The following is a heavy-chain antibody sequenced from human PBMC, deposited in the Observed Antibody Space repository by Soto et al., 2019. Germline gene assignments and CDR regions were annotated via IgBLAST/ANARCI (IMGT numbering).Heavy chain of an antibody. CDR3: ARVSSYCDGDCPDYFYY. J-gene: IGHJ4*02. CDR2: IYYSGST. V-gene: IGHV4-59*01. D-gene: IGHD2-21*01. Sequence: SETRSLTCTVSGGSISSYYWSWIRQPPGKGLEWIGYIYYSGSTNYNPSLKSRVTISVDTSKNQFSLKLSSVTAADTAVYYCARVSSYCDGDCPDYFYYRGQGTLVTVSS. CDR1: GGSISSYY.